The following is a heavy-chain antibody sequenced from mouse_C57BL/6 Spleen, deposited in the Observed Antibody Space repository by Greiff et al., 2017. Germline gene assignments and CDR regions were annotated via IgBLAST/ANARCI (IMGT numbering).Heavy chain of an antibody. J-gene: IGHJ4*01. CDR3: AAGAYYYAMDY. Sequence: QVQLQQPGAELVKPGASVKLSCKASVYTFTSYWMHWVKQRPGQGLEWIGMIHPTSGSTNYNEKFKSKATLTVDKSSSTAYMQRSSLTSEDSAVYYCAAGAYYYAMDYWGQGTSVTVSS. V-gene: IGHV1-64*01. CDR2: IHPTSGST. CDR1: VYTFTSYW.